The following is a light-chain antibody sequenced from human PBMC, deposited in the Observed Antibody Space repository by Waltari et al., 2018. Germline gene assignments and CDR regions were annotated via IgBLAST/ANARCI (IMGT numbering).Light chain of an antibody. J-gene: IGKJ3*01. V-gene: IGKV1-39*01. CDR3: QHSFTTPPT. CDR1: QGIAFS. CDR2: HAS. Sequence: DIQVTQSPSSLSASIGYRVTITCRTSQGIAFSLNWYQQKPEQAPKLLIYHASNLQSGVPSRFSCRGSGKDFTRSISSLQPEDFATYYCQHSFTTPPTFGPGTKVD.